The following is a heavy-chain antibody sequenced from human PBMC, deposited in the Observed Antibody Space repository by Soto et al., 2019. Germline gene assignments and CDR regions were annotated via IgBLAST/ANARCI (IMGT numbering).Heavy chain of an antibody. V-gene: IGHV1-8*01. CDR2: MNPNSGNT. CDR3: ARGDNDFWSGPSRCYGMDV. D-gene: IGHD3-3*01. Sequence: GASVKVSCKASGYTFTSYDINWVRQATGQGLEWMGWMNPNSGNTGYAQKFQGRVTMTRNTSISTAYMELSSLRSEDTAVYYCARGDNDFWSGPSRCYGMDVWGQGTTVTV. J-gene: IGHJ6*02. CDR1: GYTFTSYD.